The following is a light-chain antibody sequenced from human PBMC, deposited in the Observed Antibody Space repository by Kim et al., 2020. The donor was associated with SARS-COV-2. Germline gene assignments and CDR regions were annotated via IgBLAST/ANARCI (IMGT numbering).Light chain of an antibody. CDR3: QVWESTTDHWV. Sequence: SYELTQPPSVSVAPGKTARLTCGGNNIGSKGVHWYQQRPDQAPVLVIYYDSDRPSGIPERFSGSNSGNTATLTISRVEAGDEADYYCQVWESTTDHWVFG. V-gene: IGLV3-21*01. CDR1: NIGSKG. J-gene: IGLJ3*02. CDR2: YDS.